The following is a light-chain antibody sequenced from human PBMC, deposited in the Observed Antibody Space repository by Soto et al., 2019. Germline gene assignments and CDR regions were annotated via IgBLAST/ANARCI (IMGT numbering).Light chain of an antibody. CDR3: QQGGNWPLT. V-gene: IGKV3-11*01. CDR2: DAS. J-gene: IGKJ5*01. CDR1: QSVSSH. Sequence: EIVMTQSPSTLSVSPGERATLSCRASQSVSSHLAWYQQKRGQAPRLLIYDASSRASGIPARFSGSGSGTDFTLTISYLEPEDFAVYYCQQGGNWPLTFGQGTRLEI.